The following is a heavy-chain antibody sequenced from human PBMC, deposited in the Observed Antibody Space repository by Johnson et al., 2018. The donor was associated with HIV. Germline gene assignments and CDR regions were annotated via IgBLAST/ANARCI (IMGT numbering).Heavy chain of an antibody. D-gene: IGHD2-15*01. J-gene: IGHJ3*02. CDR3: ARDPGVVEAPRSRVDAFDI. CDR2: ISWNSGSI. V-gene: IGHV3-9*01. CDR1: GFTFSSYD. Sequence: VQLVESGGGLVQPGGSLRLSCAASGFTFSSYDMHWVRQATGKGLEWVSGISWNSGSIGYADSVKGRFTISRDNAKNSLYLQMNSLRAEDTAVYYCARDPGVVEAPRSRVDAFDIWGQGTMVTVSS.